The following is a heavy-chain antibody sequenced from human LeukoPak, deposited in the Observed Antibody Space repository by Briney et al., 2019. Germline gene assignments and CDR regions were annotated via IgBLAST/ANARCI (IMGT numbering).Heavy chain of an antibody. V-gene: IGHV3-74*01. CDR2: INSDGSST. Sequence: TGGSLRLSCAASGFTFSSYWMHWVRQAPGKGLGWVSRINSDGSSTIYADSVKGRFTISRDNAKNTLYLQMNSLRAEDTAVYYCAREGYSSGWYYFDYWGQGTLVTVSS. D-gene: IGHD6-19*01. CDR3: AREGYSSGWYYFDY. J-gene: IGHJ4*02. CDR1: GFTFSSYW.